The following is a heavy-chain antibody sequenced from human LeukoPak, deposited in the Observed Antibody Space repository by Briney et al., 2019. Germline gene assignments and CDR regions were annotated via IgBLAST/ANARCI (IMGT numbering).Heavy chain of an antibody. CDR3: ARSPRAVAETGAFDI. J-gene: IGHJ3*02. V-gene: IGHV4-59*01. CDR1: GGSISSYY. CDR2: IYYGGST. D-gene: IGHD6-19*01. Sequence: SETLSLTCTVSGGSISSYYWSWIPQPPGKGVEWIGYIYYGGSTNYNPSLKSRFTISVDTSKNQFSLKLSSVTAGDTAVYSCARSPRAVAETGAFDIWGQGTMVTVSS.